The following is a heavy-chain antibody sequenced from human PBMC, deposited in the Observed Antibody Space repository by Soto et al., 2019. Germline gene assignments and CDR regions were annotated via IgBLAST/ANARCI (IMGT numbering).Heavy chain of an antibody. V-gene: IGHV1-69*06. D-gene: IGHD3-9*01. CDR2: IIPMFGTT. CDR1: GGTFTNYT. J-gene: IGHJ4*02. Sequence: QVQLVQSGAEVKKPGSSVKVSCKASGGTFTNYTISWVRQAPGQGLEWMGGIIPMFGTTNHAQKFQGRVTINANKSTTTAHMELSSVRSEDTAVYYCAIGIWLRYFDWPFEYWGQGTLVTVSS. CDR3: AIGIWLRYFDWPFEY.